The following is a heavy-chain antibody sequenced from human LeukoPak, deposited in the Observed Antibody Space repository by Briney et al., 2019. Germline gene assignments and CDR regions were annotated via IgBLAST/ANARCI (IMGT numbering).Heavy chain of an antibody. J-gene: IGHJ3*02. CDR1: GGSTSGSY. CDR2: IHYTGST. D-gene: IGHD2-15*01. CDR3: ARDRRYSSGRTTALKDAFDI. V-gene: IGHV4-59*12. Sequence: SETLSLTCSVSGGSTSGSYWSWVRQPPGKGLQWIGYIHYTGSTDYNPSLKSRVTISVDKFKNQFSLKLSSVTAADTAVYYCARDRRYSSGRTTALKDAFDIWGQGTMVTVSS.